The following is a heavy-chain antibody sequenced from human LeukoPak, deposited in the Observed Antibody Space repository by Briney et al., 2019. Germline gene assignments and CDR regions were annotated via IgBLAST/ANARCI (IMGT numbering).Heavy chain of an antibody. J-gene: IGHJ4*02. Sequence: GASVKVSCEASGYTFTNYYIHWVRQAPAQGLGWMGIINPSGGSTTYAQKFQGRVTMTRDTSTSTFYMELSSLRSEDTAVYYCARGGKGNADGYNQALNYWGQGTLVTVSS. CDR2: INPSGGST. V-gene: IGHV1-46*01. D-gene: IGHD5-24*01. CDR3: ARGGKGNADGYNQALNY. CDR1: GYTFTNYY.